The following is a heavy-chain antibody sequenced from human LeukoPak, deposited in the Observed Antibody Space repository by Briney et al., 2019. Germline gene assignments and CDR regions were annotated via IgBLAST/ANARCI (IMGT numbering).Heavy chain of an antibody. Sequence: PSEALSLTCTFSGCTISSYYLSWIRQPPGKGLELIEYIYYSGSTNYNPSLKSRVTISVDTSKNQFSLKLSSVTAADTAVYYCARENYYDSSGYFVYWGQGTLVTVSS. J-gene: IGHJ4*02. CDR3: ARENYYDSSGYFVY. CDR2: IYYSGST. CDR1: GCTISSYY. D-gene: IGHD3-22*01. V-gene: IGHV4-59*01.